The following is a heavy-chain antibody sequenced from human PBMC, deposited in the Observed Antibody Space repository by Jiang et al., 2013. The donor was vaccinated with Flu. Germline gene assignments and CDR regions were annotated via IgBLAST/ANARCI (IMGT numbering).Heavy chain of an antibody. CDR1: GGSISNYY. Sequence: GSGLVKPSETLSLTCTVSGGSISNYYWSWIRQSPGKGLEWIGNIYYSGSTNYNPSLKTRVTISVDTSKNQFSLKLSSVTAADTAVYNCARGGVLRDWYFDLWGRGTLVTVSS. V-gene: IGHV4-59*01. CDR3: ARGGVLRDWYFDL. J-gene: IGHJ2*01. CDR2: IYYSGST.